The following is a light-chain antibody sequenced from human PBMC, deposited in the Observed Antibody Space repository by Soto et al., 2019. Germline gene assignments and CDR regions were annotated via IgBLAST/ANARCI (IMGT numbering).Light chain of an antibody. J-gene: IGKJ5*01. Sequence: DVVMTQTPLSLSVAPGQPASISCKSSQSLLHITGETFLFWYLQKPDQSPQLLIYEVSTRVSGVPDRFSGSGSGTDFTLEISRVETDDVGIYYCMQSTQLPPTFGQGTRLRL. CDR2: EVS. CDR1: QSLLHITGETF. V-gene: IGKV2D-29*02. CDR3: MQSTQLPPT.